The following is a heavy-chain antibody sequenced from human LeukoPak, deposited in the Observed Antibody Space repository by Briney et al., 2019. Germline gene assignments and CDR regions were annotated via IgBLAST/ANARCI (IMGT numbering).Heavy chain of an antibody. D-gene: IGHD3-3*01. Sequence: GGSLRLSCAASGFTFSSYSMNWVRQAPGKGLEWVSSISSSSSYIYYADSVKGRFTISRDNAKNSLYLQMNSLRAEDTAVYYCARDSYDFWSGYHYWGQGTLVTVSS. CDR3: ARDSYDFWSGYHY. CDR2: ISSSSSYI. CDR1: GFTFSSYS. J-gene: IGHJ4*02. V-gene: IGHV3-21*01.